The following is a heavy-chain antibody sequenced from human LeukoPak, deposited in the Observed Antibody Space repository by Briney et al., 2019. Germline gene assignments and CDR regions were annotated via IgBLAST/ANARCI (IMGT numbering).Heavy chain of an antibody. J-gene: IGHJ4*02. V-gene: IGHV4-59*01. CDR3: ARQGRITIFGVVTNGDY. Sequence: KPSETLSLTCTVSGGSISSYYWSWIRQPPGKGLEWIGYIYYSGSTNYNPSLKSRVTISVDTSKNQFSLKLSSVTAADTAVYYCARQGRITIFGVVTNGDYWGQGTLVTVSS. CDR2: IYYSGST. D-gene: IGHD3-3*01. CDR1: GGSISSYY.